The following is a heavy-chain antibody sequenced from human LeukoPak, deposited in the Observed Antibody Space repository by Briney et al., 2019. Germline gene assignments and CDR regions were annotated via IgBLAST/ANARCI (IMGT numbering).Heavy chain of an antibody. J-gene: IGHJ4*02. CDR2: FDPEDGET. CDR3: ATETNYYDSTPHFDY. Sequence: ASVKVSCKASGYTFTSYYMHWVRQAPGKGLEWMGGFDPEDGETIYAQKFQGRVTMTEDTSTDTAYMELSSLRSEDTAVYYCATETNYYDSTPHFDYWGQGTLVTVSS. CDR1: GYTFTSYY. D-gene: IGHD3-22*01. V-gene: IGHV1-24*01.